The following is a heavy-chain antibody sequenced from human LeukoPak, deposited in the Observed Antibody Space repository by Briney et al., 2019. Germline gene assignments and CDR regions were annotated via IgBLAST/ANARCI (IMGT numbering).Heavy chain of an antibody. CDR2: ISGSGDST. Sequence: GGSLRLSCAASGFTFSTYVMSWVRQAPGKGLEWVSGISGSGDSTYYADSVKGRFTISRDNSKNTLYLQMNSLRADDTAVYYCAKGREGRSGSYYLSALYWGQGTLVTVSS. CDR1: GFTFSTYV. V-gene: IGHV3-23*01. J-gene: IGHJ4*02. D-gene: IGHD1-26*01. CDR3: AKGREGRSGSYYLSALY.